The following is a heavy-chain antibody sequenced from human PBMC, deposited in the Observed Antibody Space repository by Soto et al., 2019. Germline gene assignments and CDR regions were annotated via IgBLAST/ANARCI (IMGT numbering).Heavy chain of an antibody. J-gene: IGHJ4*02. CDR1: GFTFSSYA. Sequence: GGSLRLSCAASGFTFSSYAMHWVRQAPGKGLEWVAVISYDGSNKYYADSVKGRFTISRDNSKNTLYLQMNSLRAEDTAVYYCARGSYGYPGDYWGQGTLVTVSS. CDR3: ARGSYGYPGDY. CDR2: ISYDGSNK. D-gene: IGHD5-18*01. V-gene: IGHV3-30-3*01.